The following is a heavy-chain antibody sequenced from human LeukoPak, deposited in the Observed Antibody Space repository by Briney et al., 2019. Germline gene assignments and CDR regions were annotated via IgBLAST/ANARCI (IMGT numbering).Heavy chain of an antibody. CDR3: VRDGRGYDY. CDR2: INKGGSEK. CDR1: RFTFSNYW. V-gene: IGHV3-7*05. D-gene: IGHD6-25*01. J-gene: IGHJ4*02. Sequence: GGSLRLSCAASRFTFSNYWMSWVRQPPGKGREWVANINKGGSEKYYLNSVKGRFTISRDNAKNSLYLQMNSLRADDTAIYYCVRDGRGYDYWGQGTLVTVSS.